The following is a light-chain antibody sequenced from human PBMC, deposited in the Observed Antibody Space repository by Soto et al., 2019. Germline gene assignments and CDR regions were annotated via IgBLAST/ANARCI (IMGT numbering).Light chain of an antibody. J-gene: IGLJ3*02. Sequence: QSARTQPASVSGSPGQSITISCNGTSSDVGSYNFVSWYQQHPGKAPKLMIYEGSKRPSGVSNRFSGSKSGNTASLTISGLQAEDEADYYCCSYAGDSAWVFGGGTKLTVL. CDR3: CSYAGDSAWV. CDR2: EGS. CDR1: SSDVGSYNF. V-gene: IGLV2-23*01.